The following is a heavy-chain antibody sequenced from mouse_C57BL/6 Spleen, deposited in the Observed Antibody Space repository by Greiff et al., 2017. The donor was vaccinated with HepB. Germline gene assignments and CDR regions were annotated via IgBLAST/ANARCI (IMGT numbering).Heavy chain of an antibody. Sequence: VMLVESGPGLVAPSQSLSITCTVSGFSLTSYGVHWVRQPPGKGLEWLVVIWSDGSTTYNSALKSRLSISKDNSKSQVFLKMNSLQTDDTAMYYCARHDYDGYYAMDYWGQGTSVTVSS. J-gene: IGHJ4*01. CDR3: ARHDYDGYYAMDY. CDR1: GFSLTSYG. D-gene: IGHD2-4*01. V-gene: IGHV2-6-1*01. CDR2: IWSDGST.